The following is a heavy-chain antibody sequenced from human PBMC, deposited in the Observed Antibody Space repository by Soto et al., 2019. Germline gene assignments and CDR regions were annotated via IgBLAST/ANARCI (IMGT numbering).Heavy chain of an antibody. V-gene: IGHV1-24*01. CDR3: ATRSLYSGYDWAFDY. CDR1: GYTLTELS. CDR2: FDPEDGET. J-gene: IGHJ4*02. D-gene: IGHD5-12*01. Sequence: ASVKVSCKVSGYTLTELSIHWVRQAPGKGLEWMGGFDPEDGETIYAQKFQGRVTMTEDTSTDTAYMELSSLRSEDTAVYYCATRSLYSGYDWAFDYWGQGTLVTVSS.